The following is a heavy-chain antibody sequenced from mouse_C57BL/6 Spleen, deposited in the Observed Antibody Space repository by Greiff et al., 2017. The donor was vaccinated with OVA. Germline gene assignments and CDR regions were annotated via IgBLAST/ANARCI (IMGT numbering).Heavy chain of an antibody. D-gene: IGHD2-1*01. CDR3: VRDDGNFCLDY. Sequence: VQLVESGGGLVQPKGSLKLSCAASGFTFNTYAMHWVRQAPGQGLEWVARIRRKSSNYATYYADSVKDRFTISRDDSQSMLYLQMNNLKTEDTAMYYCVRDDGNFCLDYWGQGTTLTVSS. V-gene: IGHV10-3*01. CDR2: IRRKSSNYAT. J-gene: IGHJ2*01. CDR1: GFTFNTYA.